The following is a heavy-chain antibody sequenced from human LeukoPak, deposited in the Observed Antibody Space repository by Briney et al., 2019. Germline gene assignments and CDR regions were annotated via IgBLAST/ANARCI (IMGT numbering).Heavy chain of an antibody. D-gene: IGHD2-21*02. Sequence: GGSLRLSCAASRFTFSSYGMHWVRQAPGKGLEWVAVISYDGSNKYYADSVKGRFTISRDNSKNTLDLQMNNLRAEDTAVYYCTRGVVTAYAAFDSWGQGTLVTVSS. J-gene: IGHJ4*02. CDR3: TRGVVTAYAAFDS. V-gene: IGHV3-30*03. CDR1: RFTFSSYG. CDR2: ISYDGSNK.